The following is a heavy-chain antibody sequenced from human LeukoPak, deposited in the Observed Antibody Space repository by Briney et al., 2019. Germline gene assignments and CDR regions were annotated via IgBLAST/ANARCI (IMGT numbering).Heavy chain of an antibody. CDR3: ARAGGGNWFDP. CDR2: INPNSGGT. D-gene: IGHD1-26*01. J-gene: IGHJ5*02. V-gene: IGHV1-2*02. Sequence: GASVTVSCKASGYTFSGYYLHWVRQAPGQGLEWMGWINPNSGGTNYAQKFQGRVTMTRDTSISTAYMELSRLRSDDTAVYHCARAGGGNWFDPWGQGTRVTVSS. CDR1: GYTFSGYY.